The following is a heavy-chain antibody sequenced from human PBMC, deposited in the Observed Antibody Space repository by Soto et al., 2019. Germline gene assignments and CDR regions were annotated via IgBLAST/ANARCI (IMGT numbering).Heavy chain of an antibody. Sequence: EVQLLESGGGLVQPGGSLRLSCAASGFTFNNYAMTWVRQAPGKGLEWVSAISGGGDTTSYADSVKGRFTVSRDGSKNTLYLQMSSLRAEDRELYYCAKGRGGSGSLTPRVDFWGQGTLVTVSS. CDR3: AKGRGGSGSLTPRVDF. CDR1: GFTFNNYA. D-gene: IGHD3-10*01. CDR2: ISGGGDTT. J-gene: IGHJ4*02. V-gene: IGHV3-23*01.